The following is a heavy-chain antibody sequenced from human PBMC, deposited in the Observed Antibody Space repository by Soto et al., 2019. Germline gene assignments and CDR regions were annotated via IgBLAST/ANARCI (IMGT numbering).Heavy chain of an antibody. J-gene: IGHJ6*02. CDR2: ISPYNDYT. V-gene: IGHV1-18*01. Sequence: QVQLVQSAGEVKKPGASVKVSCKASGSTFIRYGITWVRQAPGQGLEWLGWISPYNDYTIYEQKPPGKCTQNSHYTSKKVYVDLRSLESAEPGLYYCAGGGEYDNTWGKLSHYGLDVWGQGTSVTVSS. CDR1: GSTFIRYG. D-gene: IGHD3-16*01. CDR3: AGGGEYDNTWGKLSHYGLDV.